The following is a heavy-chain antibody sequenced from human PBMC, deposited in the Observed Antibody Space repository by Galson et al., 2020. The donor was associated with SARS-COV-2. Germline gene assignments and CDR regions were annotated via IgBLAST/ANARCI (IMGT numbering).Heavy chain of an antibody. J-gene: IGHJ4*02. CDR2: IGDRSNSYAT. V-gene: IGHV3-73*01. Sequence: GGSLRLSCAASGFTFSGSAVHWVRQASGKGLEWVGQIGDRSNSYATRYTASLKGRFTISRDDSRNTAYLQMNSLNTEDTAVYYCVRHEHSSGWYNFDYWGQGTLVTVSS. CDR1: GFTFSGSA. CDR3: VRHEHSSGWYNFDY. D-gene: IGHD6-19*01.